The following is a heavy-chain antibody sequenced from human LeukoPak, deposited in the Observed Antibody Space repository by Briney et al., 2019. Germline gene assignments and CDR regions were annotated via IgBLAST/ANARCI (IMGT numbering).Heavy chain of an antibody. CDR2: IKSKTDGGTT. CDR3: TTGRGHGLFVSKGGATNDY. Sequence: GGSLRLSCAASGFTFSNAWMSWVRQAPGKGLEWVGRIKSKTDGGTTDYAAPVKCRFTISRDDSKNTLYLQMNSLKTEDTAVYYCTTGRGHGLFVSKGGATNDYWGQGTLVTVSS. J-gene: IGHJ4*02. D-gene: IGHD1-26*01. V-gene: IGHV3-15*01. CDR1: GFTFSNAW.